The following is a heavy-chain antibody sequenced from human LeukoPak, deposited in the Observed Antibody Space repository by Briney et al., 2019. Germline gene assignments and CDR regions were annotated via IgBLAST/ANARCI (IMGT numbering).Heavy chain of an antibody. J-gene: IGHJ4*02. V-gene: IGHV3-48*01. CDR2: ISSSSTTI. Sequence: GGSLRLSCAASGFTFTTYGMSWVRQAPGKGLEWDSNISSSSTTIYYADSVKGRFTISRDTSKNTLYLQMNSLRAEDTVVYYCAKDRGSGYNWNDVLDYWGQGTLVTVSS. CDR1: GFTFTTYG. D-gene: IGHD1-20*01. CDR3: AKDRGSGYNWNDVLDY.